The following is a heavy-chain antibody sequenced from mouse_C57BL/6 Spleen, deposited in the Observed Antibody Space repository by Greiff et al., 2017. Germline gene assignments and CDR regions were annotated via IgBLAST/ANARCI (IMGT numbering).Heavy chain of an antibody. J-gene: IGHJ2*01. Sequence: EVQLQQSGPELVKPGASVKISCKASGYTFTDYYMNWVKQSHGKSLEWIGDINPNNGGTSYNQKFKGKATLTVDKSSSTAYMELRSLTSEDSAVYYCARGRRGGYFDYWGQGTTLTVSS. V-gene: IGHV1-26*01. CDR1: GYTFTDYY. CDR2: INPNNGGT. CDR3: ARGRRGGYFDY.